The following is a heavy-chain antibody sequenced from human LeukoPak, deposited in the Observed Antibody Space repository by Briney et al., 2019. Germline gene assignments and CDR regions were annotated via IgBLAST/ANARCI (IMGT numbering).Heavy chain of an antibody. D-gene: IGHD3-22*01. CDR1: GGSISNYY. J-gene: IGHJ4*02. CDR2: IYYSGST. CDR3: ARIAKNGYYLFDY. Sequence: SETLSLTCTVSGGSISNYYWSWIRQPPGKGLEWIGYIYYSGSTNYNPSLKSRVTISVDTPKNQFSLKVSSLTAADTAVYFCARIAKNGYYLFDYWGQRILVTVSS. V-gene: IGHV4-59*01.